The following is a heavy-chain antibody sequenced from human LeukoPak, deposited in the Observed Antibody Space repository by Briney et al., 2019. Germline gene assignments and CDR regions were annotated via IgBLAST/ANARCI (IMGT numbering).Heavy chain of an antibody. CDR3: ARGRYSSSINSMDV. D-gene: IGHD6-6*01. J-gene: IGHJ6*02. Sequence: GASVTVSCTASGGTFISYAISWVRQAPGQGLEWMGGIIPIFGTANYAQKFQGRVTITADESTSTAYMELSSLRSEDTAVYYCARGRYSSSINSMDVWGQGTTVTVSS. CDR2: IIPIFGTA. V-gene: IGHV1-69*13. CDR1: GGTFISYA.